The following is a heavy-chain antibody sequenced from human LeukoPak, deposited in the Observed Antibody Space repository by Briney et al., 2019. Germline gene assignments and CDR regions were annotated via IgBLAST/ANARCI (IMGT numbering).Heavy chain of an antibody. CDR3: ARYSSCYCFAAFDI. V-gene: IGHV1-46*01. Sequence: ASVKVSCKASGYTFTSYYMHWVRQAPGQGLERMGIINPSGGSTSYAQKFQGRVTMTRDTSTSTVYTELSSVRSEVTAAYYCARYSSCYCFAAFDILGQGTMVTVSS. D-gene: IGHD3-22*01. CDR1: GYTFTSYY. J-gene: IGHJ3*02. CDR2: INPSGGST.